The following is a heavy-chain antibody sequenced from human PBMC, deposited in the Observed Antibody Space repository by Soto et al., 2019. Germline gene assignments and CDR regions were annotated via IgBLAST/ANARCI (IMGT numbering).Heavy chain of an antibody. Sequence: EVQLVESGGGLVQPGGSLKLSCGASGFTFSGFTMHWVRQASGKGLEWVGRIRTKAKNYATQYSASVSGRFTISRDDSKKTAYLQMNSMENENTAVYYCTRPSDDRDEYDWYFDLWGRGTLVTVSS. CDR1: GFTFSGFT. CDR3: TRPSDDRDEYDWYFDL. J-gene: IGHJ2*01. V-gene: IGHV3-73*02. D-gene: IGHD3-9*01. CDR2: IRTKAKNYAT.